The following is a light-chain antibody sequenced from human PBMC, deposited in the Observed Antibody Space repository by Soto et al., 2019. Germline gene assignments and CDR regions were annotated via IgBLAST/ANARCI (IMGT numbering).Light chain of an antibody. V-gene: IGKV3-20*01. CDR3: QQYGSSPQT. CDR2: GAS. Sequence: EIVLTQSPGTPSLSPGERATLSCRASQSVSSSYLAWYQQKPGQAPRLLIYGASSRATGIPDRFSGSGSGTDLTLTISRLEPEDFAVYYCQQYGSSPQTFGQGTKVEIK. J-gene: IGKJ1*01. CDR1: QSVSSSY.